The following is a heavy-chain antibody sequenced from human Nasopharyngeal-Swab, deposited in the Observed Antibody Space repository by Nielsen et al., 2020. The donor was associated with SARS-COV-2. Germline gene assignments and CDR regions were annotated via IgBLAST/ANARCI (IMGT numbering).Heavy chain of an antibody. J-gene: IGHJ6*02. V-gene: IGHV3-53*01. CDR2: IYSGCST. CDR3: AREGGYSYGWSTYYYYGMDV. Sequence: GGSLTLFCAASGFTISSNYMSWVRQAPGKGLEWVSVIYSGCSTYYADSVKGRFTISRDNSKNTLYLQMNSLRAEDTAVYYCAREGGYSYGWSTYYYYGMDVWGQGTTVTVSS. D-gene: IGHD5-18*01. CDR1: GFTISSNY.